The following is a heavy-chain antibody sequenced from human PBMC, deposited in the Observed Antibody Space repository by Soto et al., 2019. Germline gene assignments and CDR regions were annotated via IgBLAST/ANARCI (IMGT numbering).Heavy chain of an antibody. V-gene: IGHV1-69*01. Sequence: QVQLVQSGAEVKKPGSSVKVSCKASGGTFSSYAISWVRQAPGQGLEWMGGIIPIFGTANYAQKLQGRVAITADDSTSTAYMELRSLRSEDTAVYYCARPDVIDTALVTRGALDYWGQGTLVTVSS. CDR2: IIPIFGTA. CDR3: ARPDVIDTALVTRGALDY. D-gene: IGHD5-18*01. J-gene: IGHJ4*02. CDR1: GGTFSSYA.